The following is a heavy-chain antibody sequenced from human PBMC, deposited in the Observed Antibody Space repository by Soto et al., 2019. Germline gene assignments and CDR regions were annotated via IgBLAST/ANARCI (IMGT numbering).Heavy chain of an antibody. J-gene: IGHJ4*02. V-gene: IGHV3-15*01. CDR3: TLHRTGVTTYYFDY. Sequence: GGSLRLSCAASGFTFSNAWMSWVRQAPGKGLEWVGRIKSKTDGGTTDYAAPVKGRFTISRDDSKNTLYLQMNSQKTEDTAVYYCTLHRTGVTTYYFDYWGQGTLVTVSS. CDR2: IKSKTDGGTT. D-gene: IGHD2-21*02. CDR1: GFTFSNAW.